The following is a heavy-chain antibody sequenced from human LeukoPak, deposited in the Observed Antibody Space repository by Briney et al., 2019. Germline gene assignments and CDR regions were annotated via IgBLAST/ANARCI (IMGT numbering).Heavy chain of an antibody. V-gene: IGHV3-21*01. Sequence: GGSLRLSCAASGFTFSSYSMNWVRQAPGKGLEWVSSISSSSSYVYNADSVKGRFTISRDNAKNSLYLQMNSLRAEDTAVYYCARDISFYDILTGYLDYYYYYGMDVWGQGTTVTVSS. J-gene: IGHJ6*02. CDR2: ISSSSSYV. CDR1: GFTFSSYS. CDR3: ARDISFYDILTGYLDYYYYYGMDV. D-gene: IGHD3-9*01.